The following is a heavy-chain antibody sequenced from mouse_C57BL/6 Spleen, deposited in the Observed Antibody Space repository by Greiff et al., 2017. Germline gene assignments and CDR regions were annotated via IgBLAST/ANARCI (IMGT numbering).Heavy chain of an antibody. CDR2: ISGGGGNT. J-gene: IGHJ1*03. Sequence: DVHLVESGGGLVKPGGSLKLSCAASGFTFSSYTMSWVRQTPEKRLEWVATISGGGGNTYYPDSVKGRFTISRDNAKNTLYLQMSSLRSEDTALYYCARLRYFDVWGTGTTVTVSS. V-gene: IGHV5-9*01. CDR1: GFTFSSYT. CDR3: ARLRYFDV.